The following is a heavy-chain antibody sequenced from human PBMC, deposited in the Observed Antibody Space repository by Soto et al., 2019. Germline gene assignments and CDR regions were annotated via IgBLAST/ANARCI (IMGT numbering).Heavy chain of an antibody. Sequence: SETLSLTCTVSGGSISSYYWSWIRQPPGKGLEWIGYIYYSGSTNYNPSLKSRVTISVDTSKNQFSLKLSSVTAADTAVYYCARPARQDTVAGDHWGQGTLVTVSS. CDR1: GGSISSYY. V-gene: IGHV4-59*08. CDR3: ARPARQDTVAGDH. CDR2: IYYSGST. J-gene: IGHJ4*02. D-gene: IGHD5-12*01.